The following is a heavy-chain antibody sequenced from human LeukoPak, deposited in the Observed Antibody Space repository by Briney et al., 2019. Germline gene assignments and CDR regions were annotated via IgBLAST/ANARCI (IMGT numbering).Heavy chain of an antibody. V-gene: IGHV4-38-2*02. D-gene: IGHD3-3*01. CDR2: IYHSGST. CDR1: GYSISSGYY. CDR3: ARVQTHTIFRTRYYYYMDV. J-gene: IGHJ6*03. Sequence: PTETLSLTCTVSGYSISSGYYWGWIRQPPGKGLEWIGSIYHSGSTYYNPSLKSRVTISVDTSKNQFSLKLSSVTAADTAVYYCARVQTHTIFRTRYYYYMDVWGKGTTVTVSS.